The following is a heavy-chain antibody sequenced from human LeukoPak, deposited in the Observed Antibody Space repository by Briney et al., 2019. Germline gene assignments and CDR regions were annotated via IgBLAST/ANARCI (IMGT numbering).Heavy chain of an antibody. CDR1: GFTFISYW. CDR2: IKQDGREK. D-gene: IGHD3-3*01. J-gene: IGHJ3*02. Sequence: GGSLRLSCAASGFTFISYWISSGRQAPGKVLEYVPNIKQDGREKYYVHSVKGQFTISRDNAKNSLYLKMNSLRAEDTAVYYCAKGSVPFGVVTSDAFDIWGQGTMVTVSS. V-gene: IGHV3-7*01. CDR3: AKGSVPFGVVTSDAFDI.